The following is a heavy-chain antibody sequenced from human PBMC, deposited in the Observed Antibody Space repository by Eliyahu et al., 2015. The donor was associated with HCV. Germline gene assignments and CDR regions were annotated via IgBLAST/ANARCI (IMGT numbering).Heavy chain of an antibody. J-gene: IGHJ4*02. CDR2: IYPGDSDT. V-gene: IGHV5-51*03. CDR3: ARRPDTAMPDY. Sequence: EVQLVQSGAELKKPGESLKISCQASGSDFTTYWIAWLRQMPGKGPEWMGLIYPGDSDTRYNPSFEGQVTISADESTDTAYLQWSSLQASDTAIYYCARRPDTAMPDYWGQGTLVTVSS. CDR1: GSDFTTYW. D-gene: IGHD5-18*01.